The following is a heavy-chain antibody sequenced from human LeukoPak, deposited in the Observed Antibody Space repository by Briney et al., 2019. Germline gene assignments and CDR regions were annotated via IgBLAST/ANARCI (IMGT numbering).Heavy chain of an antibody. J-gene: IGHJ2*01. Sequence: GGCLTLSCAASGFTFSSYAMDCVRQAPGKGLEWGTVISYDGSNIFYAYSVKGRFTISRATTKYTLNLQMRRPRAEDTAVYYCGRGGGIQYTYGPNWYFDLWGRGAMVTVSS. CDR3: GRGGGIQYTYGPNWYFDL. V-gene: IGHV3-30-3*01. CDR2: ISYDGSNI. D-gene: IGHD5-18*01. CDR1: GFTFSSYA.